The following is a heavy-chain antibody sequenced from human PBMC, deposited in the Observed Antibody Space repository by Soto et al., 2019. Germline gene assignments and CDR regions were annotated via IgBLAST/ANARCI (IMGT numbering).Heavy chain of an antibody. D-gene: IGHD2-21*01. Sequence: EVQLVESGGGLVQPGGSLRLSCAASGFTFSTYWMYWVRQAPGKGLVWVSRTNSDGSDTSYADSVKGRFTISRDNAKNTLYQHMNCLRAEVTADYYCTIDHCWSLFHYWGQGTLVTFSS. CDR2: TNSDGSDT. J-gene: IGHJ4*02. V-gene: IGHV3-74*01. CDR3: TIDHCWSLFHY. CDR1: GFTFSTYW.